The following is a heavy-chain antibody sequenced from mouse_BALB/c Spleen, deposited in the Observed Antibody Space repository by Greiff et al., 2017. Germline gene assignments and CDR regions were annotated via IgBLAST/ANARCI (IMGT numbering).Heavy chain of an antibody. CDR2: IYPGNGDT. J-gene: IGHJ3*01. D-gene: IGHD3-2*01. Sequence: QVQLQQPGAELVKPGASVKMSCKASGYTFTSYNMHWVKQTPGQGLEWIGAIYPGNGDTSYNQKFKGKATLTADKSSSTAYMQLSSLTSEDSAVYYCARQLGLRSAWFAYWGQGTLVTVSA. CDR1: GYTFTSYN. V-gene: IGHV1-12*01. CDR3: ARQLGLRSAWFAY.